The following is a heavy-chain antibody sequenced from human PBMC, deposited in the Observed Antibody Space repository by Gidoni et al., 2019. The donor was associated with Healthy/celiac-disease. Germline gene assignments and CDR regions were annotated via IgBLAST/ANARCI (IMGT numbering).Heavy chain of an antibody. J-gene: IGHJ6*02. Sequence: EVQLVESGGGFVHPGRSLSLSCAASGFTFDASTLHCVRPAPGQGLEWVSGSSWNSGSIGYADSVKGRFTITRDNAKNSLYLKMNSLRAEDTALYYCAKDIIPSSGGSSGGYYYYYYGMDVWGQGTTVTVSS. CDR2: SSWNSGSI. D-gene: IGHD2-15*01. V-gene: IGHV3-9*01. CDR3: AKDIIPSSGGSSGGYYYYYYGMDV. CDR1: GFTFDAST.